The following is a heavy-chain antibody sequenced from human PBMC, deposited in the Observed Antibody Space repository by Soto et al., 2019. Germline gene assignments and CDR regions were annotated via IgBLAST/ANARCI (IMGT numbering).Heavy chain of an antibody. CDR1: GFTVSSNY. J-gene: IGHJ3*02. CDR3: ARVGATQNGAFDI. Sequence: GGSLRLSCAASGFTVSSNYMSWVRQAPGKGLEWVSVIYSGGSTYYADSVKGRFTISRDNSKNTLYLQMNSLRAEDTAVYYCARVGATQNGAFDIWGQGTMVTVSS. V-gene: IGHV3-53*01. D-gene: IGHD1-26*01. CDR2: IYSGGST.